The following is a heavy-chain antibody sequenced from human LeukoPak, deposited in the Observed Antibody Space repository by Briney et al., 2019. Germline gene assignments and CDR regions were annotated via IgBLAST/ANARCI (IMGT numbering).Heavy chain of an antibody. V-gene: IGHV4-34*01. CDR1: GGSFSGYY. CDR2: INHSGST. J-gene: IGHJ4*02. CDR3: QRGRGYYDSRGKLQAPRRPLDY. D-gene: IGHD3-22*01. Sequence: SETLSLTCAVYGGSFSGYYWSWIRQPPGKGLEWIGEINHSGSTNYNPSLKSRVTISVDTSKNQFSLKLSSVTAADTAVYYCQRGRGYYDSRGKLQAPRRPLDYWGQGTLVTVSS.